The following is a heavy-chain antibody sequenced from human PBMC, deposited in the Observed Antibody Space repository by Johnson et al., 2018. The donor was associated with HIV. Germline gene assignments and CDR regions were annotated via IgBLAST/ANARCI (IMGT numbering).Heavy chain of an antibody. CDR3: ARVGGSWMLDAFDI. CDR1: GFTFTSYA. Sequence: VQLVESGGGLVQPGGSLTLSCAASGFTFTSYAIHWVRQAPGMGLEWVAVISYDGSNKYYADSVKGRFTISRDSSKNTLYLQMNSLRAGDSAVYYCARVGGSWMLDAFDIWGQGTVVTVSS. D-gene: IGHD3-10*01. CDR2: ISYDGSNK. J-gene: IGHJ3*02. V-gene: IGHV3-30-3*01.